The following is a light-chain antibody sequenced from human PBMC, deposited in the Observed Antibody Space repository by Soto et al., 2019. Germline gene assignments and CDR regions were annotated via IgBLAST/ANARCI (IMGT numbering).Light chain of an antibody. CDR2: GAS. J-gene: IGKJ2*01. Sequence: EILLTQSPGTLSLSPGERATLSCRASQSVSSSYLAWYQQKPGQAPRLLIYGASSRATGIPDRFSGSGSGTDFTLTIRRLEPEDFAVYYCQQYGISPMYTFGQGTKLEI. CDR3: QQYGISPMYT. CDR1: QSVSSSY. V-gene: IGKV3-20*01.